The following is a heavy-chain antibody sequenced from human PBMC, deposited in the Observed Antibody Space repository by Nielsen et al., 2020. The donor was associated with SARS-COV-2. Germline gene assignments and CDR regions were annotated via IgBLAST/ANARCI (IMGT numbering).Heavy chain of an antibody. D-gene: IGHD1-26*01. CDR1: GYTFTSYA. J-gene: IGHJ4*02. V-gene: IGHV1-3*01. Sequence: ASVKVSCKASGYTFTSYAMHWVRQAPGQRLEWMGWINAGNGNTKYSQKFQGRVTITRDTSASTAYMELSSLRSEDTAVYYCARAETPRPSGSYHFDYWGQGTLVTVSS. CDR2: INAGNGNT. CDR3: ARAETPRPSGSYHFDY.